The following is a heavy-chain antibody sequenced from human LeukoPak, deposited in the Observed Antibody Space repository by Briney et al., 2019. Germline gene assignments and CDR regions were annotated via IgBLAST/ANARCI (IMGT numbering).Heavy chain of an antibody. CDR3: ARRRAITMVRTSWMDV. D-gene: IGHD3-10*01. Sequence: EPGGSLRLSCAASGFTVSSNYMSWVRQPPGKGLEWIGEINHSGSTNYNPSLKSRVTISVDTSKNQFSLKLSSVTAADTAVYYCARRRAITMVRTSWMDVWGQGTTVTVS. CDR2: INHSGST. V-gene: IGHV4-34*01. J-gene: IGHJ6*02. CDR1: GFTVSSNY.